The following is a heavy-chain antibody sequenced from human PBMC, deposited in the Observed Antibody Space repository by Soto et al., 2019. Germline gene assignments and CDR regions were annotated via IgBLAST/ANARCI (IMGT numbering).Heavy chain of an antibody. J-gene: IGHJ3*02. CDR2: ISSSSSTI. Sequence: SLRLSCAASGFTFSSYSMNWVRQAPGKGLEWVSYISSSSSTIYYADSVKGRFTISRDNAKNSLYLQMNSLRDEDTAVYYCARGTILGVPHAFDIWGQGTMVTVSS. V-gene: IGHV3-48*02. CDR1: GFTFSSYS. CDR3: ARGTILGVPHAFDI. D-gene: IGHD3-10*02.